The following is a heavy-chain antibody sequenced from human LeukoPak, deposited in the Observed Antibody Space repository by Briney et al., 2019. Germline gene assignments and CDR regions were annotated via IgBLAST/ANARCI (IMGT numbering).Heavy chain of an antibody. J-gene: IGHJ4*02. V-gene: IGHV4-59*08. Sequence: SETLSLTCTVSGDSVRSHFWGWIRQPPGKGLEWIGFIYYGGNTNYNPSFKSRVTISLDTSQSQFSLRLSSVTAADTAVYYCVRLRDRSTGWPFDCWGQGTLVTVSS. CDR1: GDSVRSHF. D-gene: IGHD6-19*01. CDR3: VRLRDRSTGWPFDC. CDR2: IYYGGNT.